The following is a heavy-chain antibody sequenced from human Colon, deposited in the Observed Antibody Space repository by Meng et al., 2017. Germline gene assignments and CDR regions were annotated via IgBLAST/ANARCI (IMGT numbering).Heavy chain of an antibody. CDR1: GYTFTGYY. Sequence: ASVKVSCKASGYTFTGYYMHWVRQAPGQGLEWMGWINPNSGGTNYAQKFQGRVTMTRDTSISTAYMELSRLRSDDTAVYYCARCRDGHSSGWYNPDYWGQGTRVT. CDR2: INPNSGGT. D-gene: IGHD6-19*01. V-gene: IGHV1-2*02. J-gene: IGHJ4*01. CDR3: ARCRDGHSSGWYNPDY.